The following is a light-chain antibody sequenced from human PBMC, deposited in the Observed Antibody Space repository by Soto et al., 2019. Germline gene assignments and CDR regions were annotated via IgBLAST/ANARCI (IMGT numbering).Light chain of an antibody. CDR1: QGIRND. CDR2: VAS. J-gene: IGKJ2*01. Sequence: DIQMTQSPSSLSASAGGGGTITCRASQGIRNDLSWYQQKPGEAPKRLVYVASSLDGGVPARFSGSGSGTEFTLTISSLQPEDFATYYCLQQNNYPRTFGQGTKVDIK. CDR3: LQQNNYPRT. V-gene: IGKV1-17*01.